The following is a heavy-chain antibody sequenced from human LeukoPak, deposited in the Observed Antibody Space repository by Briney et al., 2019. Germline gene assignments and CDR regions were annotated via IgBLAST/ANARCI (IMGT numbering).Heavy chain of an antibody. CDR2: ISGSGGST. J-gene: IGHJ4*02. D-gene: IGHD4-17*01. CDR1: GFTFSRFA. V-gene: IGHV3-23*01. CDR3: AKDLPDYGDYIEGY. Sequence: GGSLRLSCAASGFTFSRFAMSWVRQAPGKGLEWVSTISGSGGSTNYADSVKGRFTFSRDNSKNTLYLQMNSLRAEDTAVYYCAKDLPDYGDYIEGYWGQGTLVTVSS.